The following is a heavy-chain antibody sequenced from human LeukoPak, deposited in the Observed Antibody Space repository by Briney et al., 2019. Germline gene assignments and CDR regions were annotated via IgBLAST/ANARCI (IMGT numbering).Heavy chain of an antibody. V-gene: IGHV4-59*11. CDR2: IYYSGST. J-gene: IGHJ4*03. Sequence: SETLSLTCTVSGVTISSHYWSWIRQPPGKGLEWIGYIYYSGSTNYNPSLKSRVTISVDTSKNQFSLKLSSVTAADTAVYYCARGDYSSGYFDYWGQGTLVTVSS. CDR1: GVTISSHY. D-gene: IGHD6-19*01. CDR3: ARGDYSSGYFDY.